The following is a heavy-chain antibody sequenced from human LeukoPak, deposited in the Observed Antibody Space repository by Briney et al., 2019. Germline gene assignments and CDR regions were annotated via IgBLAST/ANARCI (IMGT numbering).Heavy chain of an antibody. Sequence: ASVKVSCKASGGTFSSYAIGWVRQAPGQGLEWMGGIIPIFGTANYAQKFQGRVTITADESTSTAYMELSSLRSEDTAVYYCARGGLTYYDILTGYQYYFDYWGQGTLVTVSS. J-gene: IGHJ4*02. D-gene: IGHD3-9*01. V-gene: IGHV1-69*13. CDR2: IIPIFGTA. CDR1: GGTFSSYA. CDR3: ARGGLTYYDILTGYQYYFDY.